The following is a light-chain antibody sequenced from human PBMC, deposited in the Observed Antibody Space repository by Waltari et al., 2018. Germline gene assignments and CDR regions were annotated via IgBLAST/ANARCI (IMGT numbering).Light chain of an antibody. CDR3: SSYITTNTLEL. CDR1: SSDVASYNY. V-gene: IGLV2-14*03. Sequence: QSALTQPASVSGSPGQSITISCTGTSSDVASYNYVSWYQQHPGKAPKLMIYDVSYRPSGVSNRFSGSKSGNTASLTISGLQAEDEADYYCSSYITTNTLELFGGGTSLTVL. J-gene: IGLJ2*01. CDR2: DVS.